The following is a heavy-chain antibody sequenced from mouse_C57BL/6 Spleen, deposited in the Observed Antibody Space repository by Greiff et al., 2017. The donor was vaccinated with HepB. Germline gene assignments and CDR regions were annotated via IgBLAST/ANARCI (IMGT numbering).Heavy chain of an antibody. D-gene: IGHD2-4*01. CDR2: INPNNGGT. V-gene: IGHV1-26*01. Sequence: VQLQQSGPELVKPGASVKISCKASGYTFTDYYMNWVKQSHGKSLEWIGDINPNNGGTSYNQKFKGKATLTVDKSSSTAYMELRSLTSEDSAVYYCARWGLPFDYWGQGTTLTVSS. CDR1: GYTFTDYY. J-gene: IGHJ2*01. CDR3: ARWGLPFDY.